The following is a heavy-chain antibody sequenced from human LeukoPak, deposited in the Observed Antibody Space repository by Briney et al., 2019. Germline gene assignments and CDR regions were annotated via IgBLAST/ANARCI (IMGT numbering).Heavy chain of an antibody. V-gene: IGHV3-20*04. Sequence: PGGSLRLSCAASGFTVSSNYMSWVRQAPGKGLEWVSGINWNGGSTGYADSVKGRFTISRDNAKNSLYLQMNSLRAEDTALYYCAREADCTNGVCYADFDYWGQGTLVTVSS. D-gene: IGHD2-8*01. CDR2: INWNGGST. CDR3: AREADCTNGVCYADFDY. J-gene: IGHJ4*02. CDR1: GFTVSSNY.